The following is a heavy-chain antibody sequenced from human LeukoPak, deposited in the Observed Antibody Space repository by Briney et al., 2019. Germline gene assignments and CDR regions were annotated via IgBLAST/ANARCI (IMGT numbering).Heavy chain of an antibody. V-gene: IGHV4-31*03. CDR3: ARPTVTTFVGGGGYDY. D-gene: IGHD4-17*01. CDR1: GGSISSGGYY. Sequence: SETLSLTCTVSGGSISSGGYYWSWIRQHPGKGLEWIGYIYYSGSTYYNPSLKSRVTISVDTSKNQFSLKLSSVTAADTAVYYCARPTVTTFVGGGGYDYWGQGTLVTVSS. CDR2: IYYSGST. J-gene: IGHJ4*02.